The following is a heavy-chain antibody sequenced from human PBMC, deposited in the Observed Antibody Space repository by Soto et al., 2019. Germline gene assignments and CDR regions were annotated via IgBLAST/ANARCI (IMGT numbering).Heavy chain of an antibody. CDR2: ISYDGSNK. J-gene: IGHJ6*02. CDR1: GFTFSSYG. CDR3: AKLSSNYYYYYYGMDV. V-gene: IGHV3-30*18. D-gene: IGHD4-4*01. Sequence: PGGSLRLSCAASGFTFSSYGVHWIRQAPGKGLEWVAVISYDGSNKYYADSVKGRFTISRDNSKNTLYLQMNSLRAEDTAVYYCAKLSSNYYYYYYGMDVWGQGTTVTVSS.